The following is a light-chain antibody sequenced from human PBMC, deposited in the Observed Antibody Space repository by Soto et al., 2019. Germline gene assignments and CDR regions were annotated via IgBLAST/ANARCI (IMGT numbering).Light chain of an antibody. V-gene: IGKV3-15*01. CDR2: YAS. J-gene: IGKJ2*01. Sequence: ERVMTQSPATLSVSPGERVTLSCRASQFISTNLAWYQQRPGQAPRLLIYYASTRATGIPARFSSSGSGTEFSLTISTLQSEDFALNYCQQYTNWPPVTFGQGTKLEIK. CDR3: QQYTNWPPVT. CDR1: QFISTN.